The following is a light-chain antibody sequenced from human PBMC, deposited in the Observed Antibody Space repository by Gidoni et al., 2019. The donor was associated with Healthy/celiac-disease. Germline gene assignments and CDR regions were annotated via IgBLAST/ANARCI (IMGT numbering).Light chain of an antibody. Sequence: DIKMTPSPSSLSASVGDRVTITCRASQSISSYLNWYQQKPGKAPKLLIYAASSLQSGVPSRFSGSGSGTDFTLTISSLQPEDFATYYCQQRYSTPWTFGQGTKVEIK. CDR1: QSISSY. J-gene: IGKJ1*01. V-gene: IGKV1-39*01. CDR3: QQRYSTPWT. CDR2: AAS.